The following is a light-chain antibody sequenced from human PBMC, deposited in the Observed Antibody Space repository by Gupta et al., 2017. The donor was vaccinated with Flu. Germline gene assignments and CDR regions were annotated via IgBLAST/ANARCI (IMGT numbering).Light chain of an antibody. CDR2: AAS. CDR3: QQCYSNPRT. Sequence: PSSTSASVGDRVTNTVLSSHRHSSYLNWYQQKPGKTPKVPMYAASRLQSGVPSQFRGSGSWTDFTLTISSLQPEDFATYYCQQCYSNPRTFGQGTKVEIK. CDR1: HRHSSY. J-gene: IGKJ1*01. V-gene: IGKV1-39*01.